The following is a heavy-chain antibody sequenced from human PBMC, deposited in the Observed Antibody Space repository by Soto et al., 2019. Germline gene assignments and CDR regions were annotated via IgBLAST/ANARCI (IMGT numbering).Heavy chain of an antibody. CDR1: GFTFSDYP. Sequence: QVQLVESGGGVVQPGRSLSLSCAASGFTFSDYPMHWVRQAPGKGLEWVAVISYDGRVKYYVDSVKGRFTISRDDSKNTLYLQMNSLRVDDTAVYYCARDFIVGAPDYFDYWGQGTLGTFSS. J-gene: IGHJ4*02. CDR3: ARDFIVGAPDYFDY. D-gene: IGHD1-26*01. V-gene: IGHV3-30*04. CDR2: ISYDGRVK.